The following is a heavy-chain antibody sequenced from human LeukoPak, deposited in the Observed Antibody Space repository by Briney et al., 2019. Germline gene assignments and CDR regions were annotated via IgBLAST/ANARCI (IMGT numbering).Heavy chain of an antibody. V-gene: IGHV4-38-2*01. CDR1: GYSISSGYY. CDR2: IYHSGST. Sequence: SETLSLTCAVSGYSISSGYYWGWIRPPPGKGLEWIGSIYHSGSTYYNPSLKSRVTISVDTSKNQFSLKLSSVTAADTAVYYCARRGSSWFFDYWGQGTLVTVSS. CDR3: ARRGSSWFFDY. J-gene: IGHJ4*02. D-gene: IGHD6-13*01.